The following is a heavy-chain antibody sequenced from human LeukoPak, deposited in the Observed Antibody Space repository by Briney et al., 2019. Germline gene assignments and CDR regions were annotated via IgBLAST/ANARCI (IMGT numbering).Heavy chain of an antibody. CDR1: GYSFTSYW. J-gene: IGHJ5*02. D-gene: IGHD6-13*01. Sequence: GESPKISCKGSGYSFTSYWIGWVRPMPGKGLEWMGIIYPGDSDTRYSPSFQGQVTISADKSISTAYLQWSSLKASDTAMYYCARRVAAAGTDWFDPWGQGTLVTVSS. CDR3: ARRVAAAGTDWFDP. CDR2: IYPGDSDT. V-gene: IGHV5-51*01.